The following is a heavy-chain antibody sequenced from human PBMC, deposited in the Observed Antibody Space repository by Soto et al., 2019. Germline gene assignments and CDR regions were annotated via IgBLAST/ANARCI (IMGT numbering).Heavy chain of an antibody. D-gene: IGHD6-6*01. CDR3: ARRSGSVAARSYWFDP. CDR1: GYSFTSYW. Sequence: AGESLKISCKGSGYSFTSYWIGWVRQMPGKGLEWMGIIYPGDSDTRYSPSFQGQVTISADKSISTAYLQWSSLKASDTAMYYCARRSGSVAARSYWFDPWGQGTLVTVSS. CDR2: IYPGDSDT. V-gene: IGHV5-51*01. J-gene: IGHJ5*02.